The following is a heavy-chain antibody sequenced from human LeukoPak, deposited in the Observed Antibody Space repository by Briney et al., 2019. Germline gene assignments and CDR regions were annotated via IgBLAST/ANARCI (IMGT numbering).Heavy chain of an antibody. D-gene: IGHD2-2*02. CDR3: ARDKYPDY. Sequence: GASVKVSCKTSGYTFSNYNINWVRQAPGQGLEWMGWINPNSGGTNYAQKFQGRVSMTRDTSISTTYMELSRLRSDDTAVYYCARDKYPDYWGQGTLVTVSS. V-gene: IGHV1-2*02. CDR2: INPNSGGT. CDR1: GYTFSNYN. J-gene: IGHJ4*02.